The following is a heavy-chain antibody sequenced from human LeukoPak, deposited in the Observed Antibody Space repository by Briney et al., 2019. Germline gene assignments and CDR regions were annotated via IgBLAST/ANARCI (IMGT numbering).Heavy chain of an antibody. V-gene: IGHV3-7*01. D-gene: IGHD5-12*01. CDR1: GFTFSNYW. CDR2: IKQDGSEK. Sequence: GGSLRLSCAASGFTFSNYWMSWIRQAPGKGLEWVANIKQDGSEKYYVDSVKGRFTISRDNAKNSLYLQMNSLRAEDTAVYYCARDGATFSGYDWYYYMDIWGKGTTVTVSS. J-gene: IGHJ6*03. CDR3: ARDGATFSGYDWYYYMDI.